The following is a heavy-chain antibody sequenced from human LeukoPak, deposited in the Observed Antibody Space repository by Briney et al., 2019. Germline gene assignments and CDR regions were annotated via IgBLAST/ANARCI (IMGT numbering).Heavy chain of an antibody. D-gene: IGHD2-15*01. CDR1: GGTFSSYA. CDR3: ARVGCSGGSCYFNY. Sequence: GASVKVSSKASGGTFSSYAISWVRQAPGQGLEWMGRIIPILGIANYAQKFQGRVTITADKSTSTAYMELSSLRSEDTAVYYCARVGCSGGSCYFNYWGQGTLVTVPS. CDR2: IIPILGIA. J-gene: IGHJ4*02. V-gene: IGHV1-69*04.